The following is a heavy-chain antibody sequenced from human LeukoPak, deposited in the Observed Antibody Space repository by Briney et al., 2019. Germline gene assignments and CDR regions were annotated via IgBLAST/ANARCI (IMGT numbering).Heavy chain of an antibody. V-gene: IGHV3-48*04. Sequence: GGSLRLSCAGSGFTFGGYGMHWFRQTPGKGLEWVSYISSSGSTIYYADSVKGRFTISRDNAKNSLYLQMNSLRAEDTAVYYCARDTAMVPLDYWGQGTLVTVSS. CDR3: ARDTAMVPLDY. J-gene: IGHJ4*02. CDR2: ISSSGSTI. D-gene: IGHD5-18*01. CDR1: GFTFGGYG.